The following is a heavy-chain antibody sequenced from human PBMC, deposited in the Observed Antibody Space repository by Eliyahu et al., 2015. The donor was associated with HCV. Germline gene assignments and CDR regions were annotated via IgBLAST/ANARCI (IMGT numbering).Heavy chain of an antibody. V-gene: IGHV3-74*01. D-gene: IGHD3-16*01. CDR3: ASQTFDGAWSPFKF. J-gene: IGHJ4*02. CDR1: GFXFSSYQ. Sequence: EVQLVQSGGGLVQPGGSLRLSCAASGFXFSSYQIHWVRQAPGKGLVWVSRLDSDGTTTGYAGSVKGRFTISRDTAKNTLYLQMNSLRAEDTAVYYCASQTFDGAWSPFKFWGQGTLVTVSS. CDR2: LDSDGTTT.